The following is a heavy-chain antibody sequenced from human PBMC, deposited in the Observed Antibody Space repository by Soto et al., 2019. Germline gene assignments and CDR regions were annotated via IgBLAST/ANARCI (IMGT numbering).Heavy chain of an antibody. V-gene: IGHV2-5*02. CDR1: GFSLSTSGVG. J-gene: IGHJ3*02. D-gene: IGHD1-26*01. CDR2: IYWDDDK. Sequence: QITLKESGPTLVKPTQTLTLTCTFSGFSLSTSGVGVGWIRQTPRKALEWLALIYWDDDKRYSPSLKSRLTITKDTSRNQVVLTLTNMDPVDTGTYYCAHTYVYSPKSDAFDTWCQGTMVTVSS. CDR3: AHTYVYSPKSDAFDT.